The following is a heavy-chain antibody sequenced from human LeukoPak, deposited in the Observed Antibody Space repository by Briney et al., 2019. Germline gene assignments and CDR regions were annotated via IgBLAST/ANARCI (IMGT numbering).Heavy chain of an antibody. CDR3: ASYDSSGYYYIGIDY. V-gene: IGHV3-23*01. CDR2: ISGSGGST. D-gene: IGHD3-22*01. J-gene: IGHJ4*02. CDR1: GFTFSSYA. Sequence: GGSLRLSCAASGFTFSSYAMSWVRQAPGKGLEWVSAISGSGGSTYYADSVKGRFTISRDNAKNSLYLQMNSLRAEDTAVYYCASYDSSGYYYIGIDYWGQGTLVTVSS.